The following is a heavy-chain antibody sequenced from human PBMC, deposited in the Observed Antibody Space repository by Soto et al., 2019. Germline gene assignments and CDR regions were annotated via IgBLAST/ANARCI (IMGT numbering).Heavy chain of an antibody. V-gene: IGHV3-21*01. Sequence: EVQLVESGGGPVKPGGSLRLSCAASGFTFSSYSMNWVRQAPGKGLEWVSSISSSSSYIYYADSVKGRFTISRDNAKNSLYLQMNSLRAEDTAVYYCARSGYCSGGSCYFDYYYYYMDVWGKGTTVTVSS. CDR2: ISSSSSYI. D-gene: IGHD2-15*01. CDR1: GFTFSSYS. CDR3: ARSGYCSGGSCYFDYYYYYMDV. J-gene: IGHJ6*03.